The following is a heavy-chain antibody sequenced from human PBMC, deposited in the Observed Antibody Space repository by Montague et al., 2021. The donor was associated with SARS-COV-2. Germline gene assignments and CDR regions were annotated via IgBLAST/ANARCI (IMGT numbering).Heavy chain of an antibody. Sequence: SETLSLTCSVSGDSITPYGDSIGGYFWSWIRQPAGKGLEWIGRIYANGNFDYNPSLNTRASMSIDTSKQEFSMRLISLTAADTAVYYCARDAYYFGPGRGNHGAFDPWGQGILVTVSS. CDR2: IYANGNF. V-gene: IGHV4-4*07. D-gene: IGHD2/OR15-2a*01. CDR1: GDSITPYGDSIGGYF. CDR3: ARDAYYFGPGRGNHGAFDP. J-gene: IGHJ5*02.